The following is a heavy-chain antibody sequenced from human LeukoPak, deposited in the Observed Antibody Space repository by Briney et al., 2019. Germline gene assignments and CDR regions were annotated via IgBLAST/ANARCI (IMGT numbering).Heavy chain of an antibody. CDR3: ARDEKVGVAGSICYYYYYGMDV. CDR2: IYYSGST. CDR1: GGSVSSGSYY. V-gene: IGHV4-61*01. Sequence: SETLSLTCTVSGGSVSSGSYYWSWIRQPPGKGLEWIGYIYYSGSTNYNPSLKSRVTISVDTSKNQFSLKLSSVTAADTAVYYCARDEKVGVAGSICYYYYYGMDVWGQGTTVTVSS. J-gene: IGHJ6*02. D-gene: IGHD6-19*01.